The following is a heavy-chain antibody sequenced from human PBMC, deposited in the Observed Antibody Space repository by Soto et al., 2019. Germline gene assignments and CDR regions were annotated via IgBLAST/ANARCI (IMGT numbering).Heavy chain of an antibody. V-gene: IGHV4-59*08. CDR1: GGSISSYY. J-gene: IGHJ4*02. CDR3: ARLDSRGFFDS. CDR2: IYYSGST. Sequence: SETLSLTCTVSGGSISSYYWSGIRQPPGKGLEWIGYIYYSGSTNYNPSLKSRVTISVDTSKNQFSLKLSSVTAADTAVYYCARLDSRGFFDSWGQGTLVTVSS. D-gene: IGHD3-22*01.